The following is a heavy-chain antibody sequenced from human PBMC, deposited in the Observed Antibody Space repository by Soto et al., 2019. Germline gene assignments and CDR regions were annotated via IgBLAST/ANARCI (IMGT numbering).Heavy chain of an antibody. Sequence: EVQLLESGGGLVQPGGSLRLSCAASGFTFNNYAMTWVRQAPGKGLEWVSAISGGGDTTSYADSVKGRFTVSRDGSKNTLYLQMSSQRAEDTALYYCAKGRGGSGSLPPRVDFWGQGTLVTVSS. D-gene: IGHD3-10*01. CDR2: ISGGGDTT. CDR3: AKGRGGSGSLPPRVDF. CDR1: GFTFNNYA. V-gene: IGHV3-23*01. J-gene: IGHJ4*02.